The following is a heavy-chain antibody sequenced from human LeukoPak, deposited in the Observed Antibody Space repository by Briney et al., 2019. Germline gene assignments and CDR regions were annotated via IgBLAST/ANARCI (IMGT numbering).Heavy chain of an antibody. CDR1: GGSISSSSYY. CDR2: IYYSGST. CDR3: ARHTVTTWGEYYFDY. V-gene: IGHV4-39*01. D-gene: IGHD4-17*01. Sequence: TSETLSLTCTVSGGSISSSSYYWGWIRQPPGKGLEWIGSIYYSGSTYYNPSLKSRVTISVDTSKNRFSLKLSSVTAADTAVYYCARHTVTTWGEYYFDYRGQGTLVTVSS. J-gene: IGHJ4*02.